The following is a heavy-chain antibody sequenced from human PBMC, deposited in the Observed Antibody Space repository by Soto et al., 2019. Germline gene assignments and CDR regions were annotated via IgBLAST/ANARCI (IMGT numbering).Heavy chain of an antibody. CDR2: MNPNSGNT. J-gene: IGHJ4*01. CDR1: GYTFSSFD. CDR3: ARGGGGYCSSTSCYGIDY. V-gene: IGHV1-8*01. D-gene: IGHD2-2*01. Sequence: GASVKVSCKASGYTFSSFDINWVRQATGQGLEWMGWMNPNSGNTGCAQKFQGRVTMTTNASTNTAYMELSSLTSEDTAVYYRARGGGGYCSSTSCYGIDYWG.